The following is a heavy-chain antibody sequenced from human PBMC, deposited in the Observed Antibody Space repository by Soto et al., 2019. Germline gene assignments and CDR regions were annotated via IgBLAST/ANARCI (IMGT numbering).Heavy chain of an antibody. CDR3: ARGFPLDPFDY. CDR1: GFTFSSYW. CDR2: IKQDGSEK. Sequence: GGSLRLSSAASGFTFSSYWMSWVRQAPGKGLEWVANIKQDGSEKYYVDSVKGRFTISRDNAKNSLYLQMNSLRAEDTAVYYCARGFPLDPFDYWGQGTLVTVSS. J-gene: IGHJ4*02. D-gene: IGHD1-1*01. V-gene: IGHV3-7*01.